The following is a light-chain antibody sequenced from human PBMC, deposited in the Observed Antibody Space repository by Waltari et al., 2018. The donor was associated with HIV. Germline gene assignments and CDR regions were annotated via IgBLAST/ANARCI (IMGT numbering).Light chain of an antibody. V-gene: IGLV2-23*01. CDR2: DDS. Sequence: QSALTPPASVSGSLGQSITISCPGASTNVGGYSLVSWYQNRPGQAPALIIYDDSKRPLGISPRVSGSKSGNTASLTISGLQSEDEAEYYCCSYGGDDTLVFGGGTKVTAL. CDR3: CSYGGDDTLV. J-gene: IGLJ3*02. CDR1: STNVGGYSL.